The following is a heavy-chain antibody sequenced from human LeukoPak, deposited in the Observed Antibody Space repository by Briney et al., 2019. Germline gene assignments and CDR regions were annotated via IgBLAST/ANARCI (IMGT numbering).Heavy chain of an antibody. CDR2: IYHRGTT. CDR1: GGSISSGGYC. J-gene: IGHJ4*02. CDR3: AREGYGDFVYFDY. V-gene: IGHV4-30-2*01. D-gene: IGHD4-17*01. Sequence: SETLSLTCAVSGGSISSGGYCWSWIRQPPGKGLEWIGYIYHRGTTYYNPSLKSRVTISVDRSKNQFSLKLSSVTAADTAVYYCAREGYGDFVYFDYWGQGTLVTVSS.